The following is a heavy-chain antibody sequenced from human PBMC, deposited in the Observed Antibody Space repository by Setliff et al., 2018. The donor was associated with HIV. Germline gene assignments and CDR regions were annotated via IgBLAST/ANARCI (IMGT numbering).Heavy chain of an antibody. Sequence: ASETLSLTCTVSGGSISGYYWSWIRQPPGKGLEWTGYIYYNGNTNYNPSLKSRATISVDTSKNQFSLKVTSVTAADTAVYYCSRVGTLVIKGGWYFDLWGRGTLVTVSS. CDR3: SRVGTLVIKGGWYFDL. CDR1: GGSISGYY. V-gene: IGHV4-59*12. D-gene: IGHD3-9*01. CDR2: IYYNGNT. J-gene: IGHJ2*01.